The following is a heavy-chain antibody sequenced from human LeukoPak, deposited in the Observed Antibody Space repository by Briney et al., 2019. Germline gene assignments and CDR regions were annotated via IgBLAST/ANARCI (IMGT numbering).Heavy chain of an antibody. J-gene: IGHJ6*02. CDR1: GGTFSSYA. Sequence: SVKVSCKASGGTFSSYAISWVRQAPGQGLEWMGGIIPIFGTANYAQKFQGRVTITADESTSTAYMELSSLRSEDTAVYYCAEQQLVQPPCYYYGMDVWGQGTTVTVSS. CDR2: IIPIFGTA. CDR3: AEQQLVQPPCYYYGMDV. D-gene: IGHD6-13*01. V-gene: IGHV1-69*13.